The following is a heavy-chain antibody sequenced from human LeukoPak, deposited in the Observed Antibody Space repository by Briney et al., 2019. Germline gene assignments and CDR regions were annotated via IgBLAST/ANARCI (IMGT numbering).Heavy chain of an antibody. CDR2: IYYGGST. J-gene: IGHJ5*02. V-gene: IGHV4-4*02. D-gene: IGHD3-16*01. CDR3: ARGLDYDLDP. Sequence: SETLSLTCAVSGDSISSNYCWRWVHQFPGKGLEWIGEIYYGGSTNYNPSLKSRVTISVDKSRNEFSLELTSVTAADTAVYYCARGLDYDLDPWGQGTLVTVSS. CDR1: GDSISSNYC.